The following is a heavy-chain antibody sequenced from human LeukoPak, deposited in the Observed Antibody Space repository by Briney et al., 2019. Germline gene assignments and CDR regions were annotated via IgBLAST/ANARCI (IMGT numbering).Heavy chain of an antibody. CDR2: IKQDGSEK. CDR1: GFTFSSYW. J-gene: IGHJ5*02. Sequence: PGGSLRLSCGASGFTFSSYWMSWVRQAPGKGLEWVANIKQDGSEKYYVDSVKGRFTISRDNAKNSLYLQMNSLGAEDTAVYYCARNSGTNPWGQGTLVTVSS. CDR3: ARNSGTNP. V-gene: IGHV3-7*01. D-gene: IGHD1-26*01.